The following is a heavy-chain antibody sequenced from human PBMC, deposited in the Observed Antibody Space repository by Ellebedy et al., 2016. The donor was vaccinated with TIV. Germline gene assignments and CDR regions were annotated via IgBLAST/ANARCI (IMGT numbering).Heavy chain of an antibody. J-gene: IGHJ4*02. Sequence: PGGSLRLSCGASGFNFSDYYMTWIRQAPGKGLEWVSYISRSGSTIYYADSVKGRFTISRDNAKNSLFLQMNSLRAEDTAMYYCARDRSSGWYYSDFWGQGTLVTVSS. CDR2: ISRSGSTI. CDR1: GFNFSDYY. CDR3: ARDRSSGWYYSDF. D-gene: IGHD6-19*01. V-gene: IGHV3-11*01.